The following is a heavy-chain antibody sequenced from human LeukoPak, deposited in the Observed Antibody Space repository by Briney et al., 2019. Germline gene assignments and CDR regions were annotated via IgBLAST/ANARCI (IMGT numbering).Heavy chain of an antibody. CDR1: GYTFINYG. J-gene: IGHJ5*01. Sequence: ASVTVSCKASGYTFINYGISWVRQAPGQGLEWMGWIYPYTGNTNYAQMVQGRVTMTTDTSTRTAYMELTSLTSDDTAVYYCARGGQQLVWFDSWGRGTLVTVSS. D-gene: IGHD6-13*01. CDR2: IYPYTGNT. CDR3: ARGGQQLVWFDS. V-gene: IGHV1-18*01.